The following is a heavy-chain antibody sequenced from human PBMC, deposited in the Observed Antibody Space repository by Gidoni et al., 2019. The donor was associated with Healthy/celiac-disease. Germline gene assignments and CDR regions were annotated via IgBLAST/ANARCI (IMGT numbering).Heavy chain of an antibody. CDR3: ARDSSSSWYGGPYYFDY. J-gene: IGHJ4*02. V-gene: IGHV3-30*04. Sequence: QVKLVASGGGVVQPGWSGRPSCAASGFTFSSYAMHLVSQAPGKGLEWVAVISYDGSNKYYADSVKGRFTISRDNSKNTLYLQMNSLRAEDTAVYYCARDSSSSWYGGPYYFDYWGQGTLVTVSS. CDR2: ISYDGSNK. D-gene: IGHD6-13*01. CDR1: GFTFSSYA.